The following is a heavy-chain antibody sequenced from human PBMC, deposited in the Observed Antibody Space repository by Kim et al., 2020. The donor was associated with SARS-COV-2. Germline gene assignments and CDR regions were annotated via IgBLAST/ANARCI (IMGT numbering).Heavy chain of an antibody. CDR3: ATGVGMGVPGWFDP. D-gene: IGHD1-26*01. J-gene: IGHJ5*02. Sequence: ASVKVSCKVSGYTLTELSMHWVRQAPGKGLEWMGGFDPEDGETIYAQKFQGRVTMTEDTSTDTAYMELSSLRSEDTAVYYCATGVGMGVPGWFDPWGQRTLVAVSS. V-gene: IGHV1-24*01. CDR1: GYTLTELS. CDR2: FDPEDGET.